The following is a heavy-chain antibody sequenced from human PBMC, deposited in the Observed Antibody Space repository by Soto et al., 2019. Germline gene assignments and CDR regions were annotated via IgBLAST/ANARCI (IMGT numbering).Heavy chain of an antibody. CDR3: ARDPLVGATPDY. D-gene: IGHD1-26*01. Sequence: SSVKVSFKASGYTFTSYGISWVRQAPGQGLEWMGWISAYNGNTNYAQKLQGRVTMTTDTSTSTAYMELRSLRPDDTAVYYCARDPLVGATPDYWGQGTLVTVSS. CDR1: GYTFTSYG. CDR2: ISAYNGNT. V-gene: IGHV1-18*01. J-gene: IGHJ4*02.